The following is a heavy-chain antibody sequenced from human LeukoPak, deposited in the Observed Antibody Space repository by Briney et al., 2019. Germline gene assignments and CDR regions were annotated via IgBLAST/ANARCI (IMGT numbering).Heavy chain of an antibody. CDR2: ISSSSSYI. D-gene: IGHD2-21*02. CDR1: GFTFSSFT. V-gene: IGHV3-21*01. CDR3: ARGGYCGGDCYQRPDAFDI. J-gene: IGHJ3*02. Sequence: GGSLRLSCAASGFTFSSFTMNWVRQAPGKGLEWVSSISSSSSYIYYADSVRGRFTISRDNAKNSLYLQMNSLRAEDTAVYYCARGGYCGGDCYQRPDAFDIWGQGTLVTVSS.